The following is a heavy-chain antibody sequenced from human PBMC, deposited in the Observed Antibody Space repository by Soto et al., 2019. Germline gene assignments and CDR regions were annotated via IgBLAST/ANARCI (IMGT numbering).Heavy chain of an antibody. J-gene: IGHJ6*02. Sequence: PGESLKISCKGSGYRFPNYWIGWVRQMPGKGLEWMGIIYPGDSDTRYSPSFQGQVTISADKSINTAYLQWSSLKASDTAMYYCATSGHTHFSNAPTYFYYEMDVWGQGTTVTVSS. CDR2: IYPGDSDT. D-gene: IGHD6-13*01. V-gene: IGHV5-51*01. CDR1: GYRFPNYW. CDR3: ATSGHTHFSNAPTYFYYEMDV.